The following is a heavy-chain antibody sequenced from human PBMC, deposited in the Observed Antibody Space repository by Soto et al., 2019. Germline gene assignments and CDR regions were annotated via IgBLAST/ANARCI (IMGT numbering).Heavy chain of an antibody. Sequence: SETLSLTCTVSGGSISSSSYYWGWIRQPPGKGLEWIGSIYYSGSTYYNPSLKSRVTIFGDTSKNQFSLKLSSVTAADTAVYYCASSGPDYGGNSYYYYGMDVWGQGTTVTVSS. J-gene: IGHJ6*02. CDR1: GGSISSSSYY. CDR3: ASSGPDYGGNSYYYYGMDV. CDR2: IYYSGST. V-gene: IGHV4-39*01. D-gene: IGHD4-17*01.